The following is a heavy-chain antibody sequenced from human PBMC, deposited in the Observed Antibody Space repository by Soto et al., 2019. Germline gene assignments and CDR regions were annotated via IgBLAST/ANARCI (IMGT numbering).Heavy chain of an antibody. Sequence: SXTLSLACTVSGDSISIYYWTWIRQPPVHGLEWIGYIYYSGNTNSNPSLKSRVTISVDTSVNQFSLKLTSVTAADMAVYYCARRKAVPGEYYFDYWGPGILVTVSS. CDR2: IYYSGNT. CDR3: ARRKAVPGEYYFDY. V-gene: IGHV4-59*08. CDR1: GDSISIYY. D-gene: IGHD6-19*01. J-gene: IGHJ4*02.